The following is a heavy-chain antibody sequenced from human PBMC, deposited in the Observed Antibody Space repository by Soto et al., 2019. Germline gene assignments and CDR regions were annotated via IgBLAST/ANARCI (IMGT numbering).Heavy chain of an antibody. Sequence: PVLPMRLSWTVAGFPCSTAGRCRVRQAPRKGVEWVGRIKSKTDGGTSDSAAPVRGRFAISRDDSKSMVYLQMDSLKTEDTAVYYCTTDSHLTLNFVRLDYWGHGTMVTVSS. CDR2: IKSKTDGGTS. J-gene: IGHJ4*01. CDR1: GFPCSTAG. V-gene: IGHV3-15*01. CDR3: TTDSHLTLNFVRLDY. D-gene: IGHD3-22*01.